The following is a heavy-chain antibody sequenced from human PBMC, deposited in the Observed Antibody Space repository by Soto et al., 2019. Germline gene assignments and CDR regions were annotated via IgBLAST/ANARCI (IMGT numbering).Heavy chain of an antibody. CDR3: ARSSGYSSGFFDY. CDR2: ISWNSGSI. Sequence: EVQLVASGGGLVQPGRSLRLSCAASGFTFDDYAMHWVRQAPGKGLEWVSGISWNSGSIGYADSVKGRFTISRDNAKNSLYLQMNSLRAEDTALYYCARSSGYSSGFFDYWGQGTLVTVSS. CDR1: GFTFDDYA. D-gene: IGHD6-19*01. J-gene: IGHJ4*02. V-gene: IGHV3-9*01.